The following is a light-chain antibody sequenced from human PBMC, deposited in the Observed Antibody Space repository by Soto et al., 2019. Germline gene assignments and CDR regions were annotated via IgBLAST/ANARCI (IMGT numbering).Light chain of an antibody. J-gene: IGKJ1*01. CDR1: QSVSYY. Sequence: EIVLTQSPGTLSLSPGERATLSCRASQSVSYYLAWYQQKPGQAPRLLIYDASSRATGIPARFSGSGSGTDFTLTISSLEPEDFAVFYCQQRSVWPWTFGQGTKVDIK. V-gene: IGKV3-11*01. CDR2: DAS. CDR3: QQRSVWPWT.